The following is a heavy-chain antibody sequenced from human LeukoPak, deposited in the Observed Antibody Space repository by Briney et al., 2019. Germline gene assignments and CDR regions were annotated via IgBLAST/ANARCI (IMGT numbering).Heavy chain of an antibody. CDR3: AAGDYVMDAFDI. D-gene: IGHD4-17*01. Sequence: SETLSLTCTVSGGSISSSSYYWGWIRQPPGKGLEWIGSIYYSGSTNYNPSLKSRVTISVDTSKNQFSLKLSSVTAADTAVYYCAAGDYVMDAFDIWGQGTMVTVSS. V-gene: IGHV4-39*07. J-gene: IGHJ3*02. CDR1: GGSISSSSYY. CDR2: IYYSGST.